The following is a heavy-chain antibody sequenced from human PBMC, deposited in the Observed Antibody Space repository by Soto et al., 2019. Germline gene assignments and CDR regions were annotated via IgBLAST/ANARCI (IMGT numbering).Heavy chain of an antibody. CDR2: ISAYNGNT. CDR1: GYTFTSYG. Sequence: QVQLVQSGAEVKKPGASVKVSCKASGYTFTSYGISWVRQAAGQGLEWMGWISAYNGNTNYAQKLQGRVTMTTDTSTSTAYMELRSLRSDDTAVYYCANGTYYYDSSGSRGGFDPWGQGTLVTVSS. D-gene: IGHD3-22*01. J-gene: IGHJ5*02. CDR3: ANGTYYYDSSGSRGGFDP. V-gene: IGHV1-18*01.